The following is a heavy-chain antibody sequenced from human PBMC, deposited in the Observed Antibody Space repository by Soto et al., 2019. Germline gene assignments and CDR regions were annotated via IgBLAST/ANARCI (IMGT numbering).Heavy chain of an antibody. V-gene: IGHV3-33*01. D-gene: IGHD3-10*01. CDR3: ARDAYYGSGSYAY. Sequence: GGSLRLSCAASGFTFSSFGMHWVREAPGKGLEWVAVIWYDGGDKNYEDSVKGRFTISRDNSKNTLYLQMNSLRAEDTAVYYCARDAYYGSGSYAYWGKGTLVNVYS. J-gene: IGHJ1*01. CDR2: IWYDGGDK. CDR1: GFTFSSFG.